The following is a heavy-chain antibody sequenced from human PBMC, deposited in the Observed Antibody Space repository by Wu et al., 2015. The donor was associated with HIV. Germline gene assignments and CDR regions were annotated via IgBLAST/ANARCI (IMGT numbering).Heavy chain of an antibody. CDR2: INHDGSA. CDR3: ARGVRGFSSDSFSLYYYMDV. V-gene: IGHV4-34*01. J-gene: IGHJ6*03. Sequence: QVQLHQWGARLLKPSETLSLTCAFYGGSFSGSYWTWIRQPPGKGLELIGEINHDGSAYYNPSLESRVTISLDTSKNQFSLTLSSVTAADTAVYYCARGVRGFSSDSFSLYYYMDVWGKGTTVTVSS. D-gene: IGHD3-3*01. CDR1: GGSFSGSY.